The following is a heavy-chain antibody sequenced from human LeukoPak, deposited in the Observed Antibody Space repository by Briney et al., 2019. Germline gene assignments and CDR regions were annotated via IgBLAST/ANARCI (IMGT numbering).Heavy chain of an antibody. J-gene: IGHJ4*02. CDR3: ATSSWYRLAY. CDR2: SRNKADSYTA. Sequence: GGSLRLSCAASGFTFSDSFMSWVRQAPGKGLEWVGRSRNKADSYTAQYAASVKGRFTISTDESKNSLYLQISSPETEDAAVYYCATSSWYRLAYWGQGSLVTVSS. CDR1: GFTFSDSF. V-gene: IGHV3-72*01. D-gene: IGHD6-13*01.